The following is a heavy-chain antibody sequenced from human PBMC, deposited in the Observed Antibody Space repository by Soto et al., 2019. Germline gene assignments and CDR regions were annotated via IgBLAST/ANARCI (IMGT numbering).Heavy chain of an antibody. D-gene: IGHD3-9*01. V-gene: IGHV1-69*06. Sequence: QVQLVQSGAEVKKPGSSVKVSCKASGGTFSSYAISWVRQAPGQGLEWMGGITPIFGTANYAQKFQGRVTITADKPTSPAYMELSSLSSEDTAVYYCARDVDYDILTGYPRAGMDVWGQGTTVTVSS. CDR2: ITPIFGTA. CDR1: GGTFSSYA. CDR3: ARDVDYDILTGYPRAGMDV. J-gene: IGHJ6*02.